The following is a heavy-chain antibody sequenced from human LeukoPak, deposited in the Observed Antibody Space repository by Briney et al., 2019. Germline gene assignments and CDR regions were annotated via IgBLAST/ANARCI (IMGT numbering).Heavy chain of an antibody. Sequence: SVKVSCKASGGTFISYAISWVRQAPGQGLEWMGGIIPIFGTANYAQKFQGRVTITTDESTSTAYMELSSLRSEDTAVYYCARAKAAAGHWPLDYWGQGTLVTVSS. V-gene: IGHV1-69*05. CDR2: IIPIFGTA. J-gene: IGHJ4*02. CDR1: GGTFISYA. D-gene: IGHD6-13*01. CDR3: ARAKAAAGHWPLDY.